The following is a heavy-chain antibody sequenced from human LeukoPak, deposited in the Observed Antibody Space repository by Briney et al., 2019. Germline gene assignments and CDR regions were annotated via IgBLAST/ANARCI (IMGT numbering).Heavy chain of an antibody. Sequence: GGSLRLSCAASGFTFVNYGFHWVRQAPMKALEWVAFISYNGLQKYGDSVKGRFTISRDNSKSTLYLQMNGLRPEDTAVYYCARDPLDISRWANAFDIWGQGTIVTVSS. CDR1: GFTFVNYG. J-gene: IGHJ3*02. V-gene: IGHV3-30*03. CDR3: ARDPLDISRWANAFDI. CDR2: ISYNGLQK. D-gene: IGHD2-2*03.